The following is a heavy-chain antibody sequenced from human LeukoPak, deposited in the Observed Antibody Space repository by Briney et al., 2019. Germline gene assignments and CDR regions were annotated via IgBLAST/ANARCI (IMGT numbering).Heavy chain of an antibody. CDR2: FDPEDGET. CDR1: GYTLTELS. J-gene: IGHJ4*02. Sequence: ASVKVSCKVSGYTLTELSMHWVRQAPGKGLEWMGGFDPEDGETIYAQKFQGRVTMTEDTSTDTAYMELSSLRSEDTAVYYCATADIAAAGTGHYFDYWGQGTLVTVSS. CDR3: ATADIAAAGTGHYFDY. D-gene: IGHD6-13*01. V-gene: IGHV1-24*01.